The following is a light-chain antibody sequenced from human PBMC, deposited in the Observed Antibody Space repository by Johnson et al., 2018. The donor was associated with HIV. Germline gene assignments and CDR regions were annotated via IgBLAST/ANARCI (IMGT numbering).Light chain of an antibody. J-gene: IGLJ1*01. CDR1: SSNVGNNY. V-gene: IGLV1-51*02. CDR3: GTWDSSLSAHYV. Sequence: QSVLTQPPSVSAAPGQKVTISCSGTSSNVGNNYVSWYQQFPGTAPKLLIYEKNKRPSGIPDLFSASKSGTSATLAITGLQTGDEADYYCGTWDSSLSAHYVFGTGTKVTVL. CDR2: EKN.